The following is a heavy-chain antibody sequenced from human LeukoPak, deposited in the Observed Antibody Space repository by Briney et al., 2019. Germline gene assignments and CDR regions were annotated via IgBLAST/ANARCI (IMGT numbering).Heavy chain of an antibody. Sequence: SETLSLTCTVSGGSVSTGTYYWSWIRQPPGKGLEWIAYIYYSGSTNYNPSLMSRVTISVDASKNQFSLKLRSVTAADTAVYYCARDLWELQSAFDLWGQGTMVTLSS. V-gene: IGHV4-61*01. CDR2: IYYSGST. D-gene: IGHD1-26*01. J-gene: IGHJ3*01. CDR3: ARDLWELQSAFDL. CDR1: GGSVSTGTYY.